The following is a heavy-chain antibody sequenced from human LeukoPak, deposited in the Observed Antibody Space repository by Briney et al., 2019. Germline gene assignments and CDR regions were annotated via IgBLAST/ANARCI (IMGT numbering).Heavy chain of an antibody. CDR1: RHTLTQLS. CDR2: FHPEDGET. D-gene: IGHD3-9*01. Sequence: ASGKVSCKVSRHTLTQLSMHWVRQAPGKGLEWMGGFHPEDGETIYAQKCQGRVTMTEDTSTDTAYMELSSLRSEDTAVYYCATLIQILTGWSHTLNYWGQGTLVTVSS. J-gene: IGHJ4*02. V-gene: IGHV1-24*01. CDR3: ATLIQILTGWSHTLNY.